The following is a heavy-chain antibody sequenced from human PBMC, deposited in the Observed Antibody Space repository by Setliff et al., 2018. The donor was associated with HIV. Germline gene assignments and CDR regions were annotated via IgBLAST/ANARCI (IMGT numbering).Heavy chain of an antibody. V-gene: IGHV4-39*01. Sequence: PSETLSLTCTVSGGSMSSSTFYWGWIRQPPGKGLEWIGTNYYSGGTYYNPSLKSRVSISVDTSKNQFSLKLSSVTAADTAVYYCARSSNWYGVGYWGQGTLVTVS. CDR1: GGSMSSSTFY. J-gene: IGHJ4*02. CDR3: ARSSNWYGVGY. D-gene: IGHD6-13*01. CDR2: NYYSGGT.